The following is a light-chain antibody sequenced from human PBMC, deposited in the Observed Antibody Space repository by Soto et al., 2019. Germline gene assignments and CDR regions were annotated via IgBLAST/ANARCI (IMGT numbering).Light chain of an antibody. CDR1: QGISNY. Sequence: DIQMTQSPSSLSASVGDTVTITCRASQGISNYLAWYQQKPGQVPNLLIYAASTLQSGVPSRFSGSGSGTDFTLTISSLRPEDVATYYCQKYNNAPRTFGQGNKGEL. V-gene: IGKV1-27*01. CDR2: AAS. CDR3: QKYNNAPRT. J-gene: IGKJ1*01.